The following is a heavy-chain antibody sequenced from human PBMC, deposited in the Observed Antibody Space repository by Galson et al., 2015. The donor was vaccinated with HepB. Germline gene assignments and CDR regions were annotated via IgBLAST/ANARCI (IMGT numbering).Heavy chain of an antibody. D-gene: IGHD6-25*01. CDR1: GFTFSNYA. Sequence: SLRLSCAASGFTFSNYAIHWVRQAPGKGLEWVAVISYDGKDKYYADSVRGRFTISRDNSRNTVYLEMNSLRPEDTAVFYCARVSGTYYFDYWGQGTVVSVSS. J-gene: IGHJ4*02. V-gene: IGHV3-30*03. CDR2: ISYDGKDK. CDR3: ARVSGTYYFDY.